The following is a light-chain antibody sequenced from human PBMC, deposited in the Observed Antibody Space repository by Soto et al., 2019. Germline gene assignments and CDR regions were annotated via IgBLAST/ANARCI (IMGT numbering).Light chain of an antibody. Sequence: DIQMTQSPSTLSASVGDRVTITCRASQSVSDWLAWYQQKPGNPPKLLIYDTSRLESAVPSRFSASGSGTEFNLTISGLQTDDFATYDCHQYNSYTWTFGQGTKVDIK. CDR2: DTS. CDR1: QSVSDW. CDR3: HQYNSYTWT. J-gene: IGKJ1*01. V-gene: IGKV1-5*01.